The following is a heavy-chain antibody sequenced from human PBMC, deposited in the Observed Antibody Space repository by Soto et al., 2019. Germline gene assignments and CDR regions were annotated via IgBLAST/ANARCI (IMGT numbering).Heavy chain of an antibody. J-gene: IGHJ6*02. CDR2: INPSGPTT. CDR3: AREAKDFWIGFYSFGENDYYYFGMDV. V-gene: IGHV1-46*01. CDR1: GYTFTNYY. Sequence: ASVKVSCKASGYTFTNYYIHWVRQAPGQGLECMGMINPSGPTTSYAQKFQGRVTMTWDTSTNTVYMELSSLRSEDTAVYYCAREAKDFWIGFYSFGENDYYYFGMDVWGQGSTVTVPS. D-gene: IGHD3-3*01.